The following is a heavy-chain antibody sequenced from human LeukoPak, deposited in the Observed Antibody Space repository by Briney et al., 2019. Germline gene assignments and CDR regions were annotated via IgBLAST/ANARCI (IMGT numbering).Heavy chain of an antibody. J-gene: IGHJ6*03. V-gene: IGHV1-69*05. CDR2: IIPIFGTA. Sequence: ASVKVSCKASGGAFNNYAISWVLQAPGQGLEWMGGIIPIFGTANYAQNFQGRVTITTDESTSTAYMELSSLRSEDTAVYYCARWVTMVRGVTYYYMDVWGKGTSVTVSS. CDR3: ARWVTMVRGVTYYYMDV. CDR1: GGAFNNYA. D-gene: IGHD3-10*01.